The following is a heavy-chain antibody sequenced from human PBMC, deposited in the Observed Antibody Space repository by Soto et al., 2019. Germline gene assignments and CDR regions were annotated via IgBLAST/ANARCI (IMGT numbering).Heavy chain of an antibody. D-gene: IGHD2-2*01. V-gene: IGHV4-31*03. CDR1: GGSISSGGYY. Sequence: QVQLQESGPGLVKPSQTLSLTCTVSGGSISSGGYYWSWIRQHPGKGLEWIGYIYYSGSTYYNPSLKSRVTISVDTSKNQFSLKLSSVTAADTAVYYCAREILGYCSSTSCSSNWFDPWGQGTLVTVSS. CDR3: AREILGYCSSTSCSSNWFDP. CDR2: IYYSGST. J-gene: IGHJ5*02.